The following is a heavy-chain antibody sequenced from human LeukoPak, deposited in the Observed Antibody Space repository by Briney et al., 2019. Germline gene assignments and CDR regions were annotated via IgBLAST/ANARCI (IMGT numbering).Heavy chain of an antibody. CDR3: ARTHVSDYYYYYMDV. V-gene: IGHV3-74*01. J-gene: IGHJ6*03. CDR2: INTDGSST. D-gene: IGHD5/OR15-5a*01. CDR1: GFTFSSYW. Sequence: GSLRPPCAASGFTFSSYWMHWVRPAPGEGLVWVSRINTDGSSTSYADSVKGRFTISRDNAKNTLYLQMNSLRAEDTAVYYCARTHVSDYYYYYMDVWGKGTTVTISS.